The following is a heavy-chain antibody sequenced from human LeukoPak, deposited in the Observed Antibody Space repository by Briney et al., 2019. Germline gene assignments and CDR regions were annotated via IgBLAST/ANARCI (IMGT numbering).Heavy chain of an antibody. Sequence: SETLSLTCTVSGGSISSSSYYWGWIRQPPGKGLEWIGSIYYSGSTYYNPSLKSRVTISVDTSKNQFSLKLSSVTAADTAVYYCWGCSYGYYYFDYWGQGTLVTVSS. CDR1: GGSISSSSYY. J-gene: IGHJ4*02. V-gene: IGHV4-39*01. CDR2: IYYSGST. CDR3: WGCSYGYYYFDY. D-gene: IGHD5-18*01.